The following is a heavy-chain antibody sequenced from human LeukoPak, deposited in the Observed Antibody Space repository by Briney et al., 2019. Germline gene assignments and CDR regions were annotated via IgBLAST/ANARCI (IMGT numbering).Heavy chain of an antibody. V-gene: IGHV3-30*04. J-gene: IGHJ3*02. CDR3: ARHQYSSGWYDASDI. CDR2: ISSDGSNK. Sequence: GRSLRLSCVASGFTFSSYAMHWVRQAPGKGLEWVAVISSDGSNKYYADSVKGRFTISRDNSKNTLYLQMNSLRAEDTAVYYCARHQYSSGWYDASDIWGQGTMVTVSS. CDR1: GFTFSSYA. D-gene: IGHD6-19*01.